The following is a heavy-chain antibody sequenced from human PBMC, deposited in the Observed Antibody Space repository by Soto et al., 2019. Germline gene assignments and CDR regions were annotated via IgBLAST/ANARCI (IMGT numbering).Heavy chain of an antibody. V-gene: IGHV4-34*01. J-gene: IGHJ2*01. CDR3: AAHLKTTVTAYWYFDL. D-gene: IGHD4-17*01. CDR2: INHSGIT. Sequence: QVHLQQWGAGLLKPSKTLSLTCAVYGGSFSGYYWSWIRQPPGKGLEWIGEINHSGITNFNPSLKSRVSISVETSKKQFSLKLSSVTAADTAVYYCAAHLKTTVTAYWYFDLWGRGTLVTVSS. CDR1: GGSFSGYY.